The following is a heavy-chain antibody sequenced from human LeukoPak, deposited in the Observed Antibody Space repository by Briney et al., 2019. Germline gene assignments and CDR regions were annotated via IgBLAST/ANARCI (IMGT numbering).Heavy chain of an antibody. D-gene: IGHD3-10*01. CDR1: GFTFSSYS. CDR2: ISSSSSYI. V-gene: IGHV3-21*01. CDR3: ARDLAVRGTIGYYYMDV. J-gene: IGHJ6*03. Sequence: GGSLRLSCAASGFTFSSYSMNWVRQAPGKGLEWVSSISSSSSYIYYADSVKGRFTISRDNAKNSLYLQMNSLRAEDTAVYYCARDLAVRGTIGYYYMDVWGKGTTVTVSS.